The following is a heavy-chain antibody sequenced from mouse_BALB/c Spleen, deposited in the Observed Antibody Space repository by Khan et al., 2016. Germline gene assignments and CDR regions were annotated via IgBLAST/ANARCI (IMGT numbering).Heavy chain of an antibody. Sequence: VQLQQSGPELVKPGASVKISCKASGYTFTDYNMHWVKQSHGKSLEWIGYIYPYNGDSGCNQKFKSKATLTVDNSSSTAYMDLRSLTSEASAVYYCARSGGWLFDYWGQGTTLTVSS. CDR3: ARSGGWLFDY. CDR2: IYPYNGDS. J-gene: IGHJ2*01. V-gene: IGHV1S29*02. D-gene: IGHD2-3*01. CDR1: GYTFTDYN.